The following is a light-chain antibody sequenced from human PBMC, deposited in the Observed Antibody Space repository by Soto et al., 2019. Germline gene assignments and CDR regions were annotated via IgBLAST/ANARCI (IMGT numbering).Light chain of an antibody. CDR3: QVWDSSSDHYV. J-gene: IGLJ1*01. Sequence: SYELTQPPSVSVAPGKTARITCGGNNIGSKSVHWYQQKPGQAPVLVIYYDSDRPSGIPERFSGSNSGNTATLTISRVEAEDEDDYYCQVWDSSSDHYVFGTGTKLTVL. CDR2: YDS. V-gene: IGLV3-21*04. CDR1: NIGSKS.